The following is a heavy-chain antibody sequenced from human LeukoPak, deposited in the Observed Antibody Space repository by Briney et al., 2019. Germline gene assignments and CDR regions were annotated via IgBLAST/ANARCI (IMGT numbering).Heavy chain of an antibody. J-gene: IGHJ4*02. CDR1: GGSISSSSYY. D-gene: IGHD1-26*01. CDR3: ARSSQVGATTYPILYHFDY. CDR2: IYYSGST. V-gene: IGHV4-39*07. Sequence: SETLSLTCTVSGGSISSSSYYWGWIRQPPGKGLEWIGSIYYSGSTYYNPSLKSRVTISVDTSKNQFSLKLTSVTAADTAVYYCARSSQVGATTYPILYHFDYWGQGTLVTVSS.